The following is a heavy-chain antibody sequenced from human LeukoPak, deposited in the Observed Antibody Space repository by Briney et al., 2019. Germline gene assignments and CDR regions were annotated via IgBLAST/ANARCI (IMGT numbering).Heavy chain of an antibody. CDR3: ARAGGSTVSHSDY. CDR1: GFTFSSYS. V-gene: IGHV3-21*01. Sequence: GGSLRLSCAASGFTFSSYSMNWTRQAPGKGLEWVSSISSSTSYIYYADSVKGRFTISKDNAKNSLYLQMNSLRAEDTAVYYCARAGGSTVSHSDYWGQGTLVTVSS. CDR2: ISSSTSYI. J-gene: IGHJ4*02. D-gene: IGHD4-17*01.